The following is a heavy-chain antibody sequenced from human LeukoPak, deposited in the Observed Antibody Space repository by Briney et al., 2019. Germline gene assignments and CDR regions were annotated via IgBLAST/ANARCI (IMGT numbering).Heavy chain of an antibody. CDR3: AELGITMIGGV. V-gene: IGHV3-30*04. CDR2: MSYDGSNK. Sequence: GGSLRLSCAASGFTLSNYAMHWVRQAPGKGLEWVAVMSYDGSNKYYADSVKGRFTISRDNSKNTLYLQMNSLRAEDTAVYYCAELGITMIGGVWGKGTTVTISS. D-gene: IGHD3-10*02. CDR1: GFTLSNYA. J-gene: IGHJ6*04.